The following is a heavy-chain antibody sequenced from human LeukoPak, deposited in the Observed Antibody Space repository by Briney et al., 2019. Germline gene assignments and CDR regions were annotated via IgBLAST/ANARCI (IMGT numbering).Heavy chain of an antibody. D-gene: IGHD2-21*01. CDR2: ISSSGSTI. V-gene: IGHV3-11*01. CDR3: ARIPGLAHLFDY. CDR1: GFTFSDYY. J-gene: IGHJ4*02. Sequence: NPGGSLRLSCAASGFTFSDYYMSWIRQAPGKGLEWVSYISSSGSTIYYADSVKGRFTISRDNAKNSLYQQMNSLRAEDTAVYYCARIPGLAHLFDYWGQGTLATVSS.